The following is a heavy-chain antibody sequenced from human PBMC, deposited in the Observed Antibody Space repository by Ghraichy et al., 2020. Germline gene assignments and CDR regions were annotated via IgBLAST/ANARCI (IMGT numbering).Heavy chain of an antibody. J-gene: IGHJ4*02. CDR3: ARGSQKYEYSGYDFGFPLDY. CDR2: INHSGST. Sequence: SETLSLTCAVYGGSFSGYYWSWICQPPGKGLERIGEINHSGSTNYNPSLKSRVTILVDTSKNQFSLKLRSVTAADTAVYYCARGSQKYEYSGYDFGFPLDYWCQGTLVTVSS. V-gene: IGHV4-34*01. CDR1: GGSFSGYY. D-gene: IGHD5-12*01.